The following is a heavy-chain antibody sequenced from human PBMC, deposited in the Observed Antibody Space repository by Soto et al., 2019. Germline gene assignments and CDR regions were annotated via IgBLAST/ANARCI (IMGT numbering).Heavy chain of an antibody. D-gene: IGHD3-3*01. J-gene: IGHJ6*02. CDR3: AFRITIFGVVTTDMDV. V-gene: IGHV3-53*01. CDR1: GFTVSSNY. CDR2: IYSGGST. Sequence: HPGGSLRLSCAASGFTVSSNYMSWVRQAPGKGLEWVSVIYSGGSTYYADSVKGRFTISRDNSKNTLYPQMNSLRAEDTAVYYCAFRITIFGVVTTDMDVWGQGTTVTVSS.